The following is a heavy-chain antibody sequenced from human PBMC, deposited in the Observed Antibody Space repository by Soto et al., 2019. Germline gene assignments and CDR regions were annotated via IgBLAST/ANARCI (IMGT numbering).Heavy chain of an antibody. CDR1: GFSLSTDEVA. CDR2: IYWNDDK. V-gene: IGHV2-5*01. CDR3: AHRRESRSWPGFDY. D-gene: IGHD6-13*01. J-gene: IGHJ4*02. Sequence: QITLKESGPTLVKPTQTLTLTCIFSGFSLSTDEVAVGWIRQPPGEALEWLALIYWNDDKRYSPSLRSRLTITKDTSKNQVVLTLTNMDPVDSATYFCAHRRESRSWPGFDYWGQGTLVTVSS.